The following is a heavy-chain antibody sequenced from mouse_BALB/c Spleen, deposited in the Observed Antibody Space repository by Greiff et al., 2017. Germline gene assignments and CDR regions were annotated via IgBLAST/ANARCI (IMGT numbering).Heavy chain of an antibody. V-gene: IGHV5-6*02. CDR1: GFTFSSYG. Sequence: EVKLVESGGDLVKPGGSLKLSCAASGFTFSSYGMSWVRQTPDKRLEWVATISSGGSYTYYPDSVKGRFTISRDNAKNTLYLQMSSLKSEDTAMYYCARHAMMVTTSWYFDVWGAGTTVTVSS. J-gene: IGHJ1*01. CDR2: ISSGGSYT. D-gene: IGHD2-3*01. CDR3: ARHAMMVTTSWYFDV.